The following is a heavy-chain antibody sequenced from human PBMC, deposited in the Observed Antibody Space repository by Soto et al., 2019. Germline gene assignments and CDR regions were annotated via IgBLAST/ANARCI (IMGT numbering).Heavy chain of an antibody. J-gene: IGHJ4*02. Sequence: QVQLVESGGGVVQPGRSLRLSCAASGFSFSISPMHWVRQAPGKGPEWVALISYDGTNKFYADSVKGRFTISRDNSKNTLYLHGASLRPEDAAVYYCARDPKTTGGQHWAVNYFASWGQGSLVTVSS. CDR2: ISYDGTNK. V-gene: IGHV3-30-3*01. CDR3: ARDPKTTGGQHWAVNYFAS. CDR1: GFSFSISP. D-gene: IGHD2-8*02.